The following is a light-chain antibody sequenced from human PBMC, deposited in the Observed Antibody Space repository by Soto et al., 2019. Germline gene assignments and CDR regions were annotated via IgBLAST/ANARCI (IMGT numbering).Light chain of an antibody. CDR1: QSVLYSSNNKNY. V-gene: IGKV4-1*01. CDR2: WAS. Sequence: DIVMTQSPDSLAVSLGERATINCKSSQSVLYSSNNKNYLAWYQQKPGQPTTLLIYWASTRESGVPDRFSGSGSGTDFTLTISSLQFEDVAVYYCQQYYSTPLTFGGGTKVEIK. CDR3: QQYYSTPLT. J-gene: IGKJ4*01.